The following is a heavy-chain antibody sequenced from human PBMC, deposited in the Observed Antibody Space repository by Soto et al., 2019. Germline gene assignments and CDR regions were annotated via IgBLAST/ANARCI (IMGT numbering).Heavy chain of an antibody. CDR3: TRVIVGGNGHIDY. Sequence: GGSLRLSCAASGFTLGNYWMHWVRQSPGKGLMWVARIKSDGSSSSYADSVKGRFTISRDNAKNTLYLQMNSLGAEDSAVYYCTRVIVGGNGHIDYWGQGTLVTVSS. V-gene: IGHV3-74*01. D-gene: IGHD1-26*01. J-gene: IGHJ4*02. CDR1: GFTLGNYW. CDR2: IKSDGSSS.